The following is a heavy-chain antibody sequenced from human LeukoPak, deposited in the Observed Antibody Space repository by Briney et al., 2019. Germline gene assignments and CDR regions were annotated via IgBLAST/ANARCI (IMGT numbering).Heavy chain of an antibody. Sequence: GASVKVSCKASGYTFTGYYVHWVRQAPGQGLEWMGWINPNSGGTNYAQKFQGRVTMTRDTSISTAYMELSRLRSDDTAVYYCARNPAGYCSSTSCYLYYYYGMDVWGQGTTVTVSS. J-gene: IGHJ6*02. CDR3: ARNPAGYCSSTSCYLYYYYGMDV. V-gene: IGHV1-2*02. CDR2: INPNSGGT. CDR1: GYTFTGYY. D-gene: IGHD2-2*01.